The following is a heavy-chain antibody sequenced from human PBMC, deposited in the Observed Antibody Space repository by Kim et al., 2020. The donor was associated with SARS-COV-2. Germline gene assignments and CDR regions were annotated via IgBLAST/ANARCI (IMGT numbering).Heavy chain of an antibody. CDR2: ISGSGGST. V-gene: IGHV3-23*01. J-gene: IGHJ4*02. CDR1: GFTFSSYA. D-gene: IGHD3-10*01. Sequence: GGSLRLSCAVSGFTFSSYAMSWVRQAPGKGLEWVSAISGSGGSTYYADSVKGRFTISRDNSKNPRYLQMNSLGAEDTTVYYCANIGPHGSAYDYWGQGTLVTVSS. CDR3: ANIGPHGSAYDY.